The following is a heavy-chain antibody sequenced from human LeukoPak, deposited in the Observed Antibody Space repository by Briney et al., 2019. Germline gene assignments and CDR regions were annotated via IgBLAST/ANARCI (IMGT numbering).Heavy chain of an antibody. V-gene: IGHV1-2*02. J-gene: IGHJ4*02. CDR1: GYTFTGYC. Sequence: GASVKVSCKASGYTFTGYCMHWVRQAPGQGLEWMGWINPNSGGTNYAQKFQGRVTMSRDTSISTAYMELSRLRSDDTAVYYCARARLVNSPFDYWGQGTLVIVSS. CDR3: ARARLVNSPFDY. CDR2: INPNSGGT. D-gene: IGHD1-1*01.